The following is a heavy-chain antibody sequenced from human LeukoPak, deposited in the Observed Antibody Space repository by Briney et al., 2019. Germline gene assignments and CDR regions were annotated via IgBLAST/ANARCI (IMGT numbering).Heavy chain of an antibody. CDR1: GYTLTELS. Sequence: ASVKVSCKVSGYTLTELSMHWVRQAPGKGLEWMGGFDPEDGETIYAQKFQGRVTMTTDTSTSTAYMELRSLRSDDTAVYYCAIFLRGGTGTTDFDYWGQGTLVTVSS. CDR2: FDPEDGET. J-gene: IGHJ4*02. D-gene: IGHD1-7*01. V-gene: IGHV1-24*01. CDR3: AIFLRGGTGTTDFDY.